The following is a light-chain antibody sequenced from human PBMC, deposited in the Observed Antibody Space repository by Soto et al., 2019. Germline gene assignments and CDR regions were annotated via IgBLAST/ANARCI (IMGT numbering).Light chain of an antibody. CDR3: QQRSNWPLS. Sequence: DIVMTQSPDSLAVSLGERATINCKSSQSVLYSSNNKNYLAWYQQRPGQPPKLLIYWASTRESGVPERFSGSGSGTDFTLTSTSLQAEDVAVYYCQQRSNWPLSFGGGTKVEIK. CDR2: WAS. J-gene: IGKJ4*01. V-gene: IGKV4-1*01. CDR1: QSVLYSSNNKNY.